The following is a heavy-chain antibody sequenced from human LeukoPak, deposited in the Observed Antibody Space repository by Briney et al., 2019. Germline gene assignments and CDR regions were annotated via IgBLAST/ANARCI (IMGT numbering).Heavy chain of an antibody. V-gene: IGHV4-39*01. CDR2: IYYSGST. Sequence: SETLSLSCAVPRGSPRSSTKYCGWIRQPPGKGLGWIGNIYYSGSTYYNPSLKTRVTISVDTTKNQFSLNLTSVTAADTAVYYCARHASVDGNWPRPLDYWGQGSLVTVSS. CDR3: ARHASVDGNWPRPLDY. CDR1: RGSPRSSTKY. J-gene: IGHJ4*02. D-gene: IGHD6-19*01.